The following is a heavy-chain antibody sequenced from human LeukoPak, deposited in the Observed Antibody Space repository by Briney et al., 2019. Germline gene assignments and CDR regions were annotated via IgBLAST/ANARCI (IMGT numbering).Heavy chain of an antibody. CDR1: GGSFSGYY. V-gene: IGHV4-34*01. CDR3: ATVVDSGTYNWFDP. D-gene: IGHD1-1*01. J-gene: IGHJ5*02. Sequence: SETLSLTCAVYGGSFSGYYWGWIRQPPGKGLEWIGSIYYSGSTNYNPSLKSRVTISVDKSKNQFSLKLSSVTAADTAVYYCATVVDSGTYNWFDPWGQGTLVTVSS. CDR2: IYYSGST.